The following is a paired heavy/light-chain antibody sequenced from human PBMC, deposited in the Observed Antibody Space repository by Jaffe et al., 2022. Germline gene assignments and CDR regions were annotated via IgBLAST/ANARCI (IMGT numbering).Light chain of an antibody. CDR3: QQSYSTPRVT. J-gene: IGKJ5*01. CDR2: AAS. V-gene: IGKV1-39*01. CDR1: QSISSY. Sequence: DIQMTQSPSSLSASVGDRVTITCRASQSISSYLNWYQQKPGKAPKLLIYAASSLQSGVPSRFSGSGSGTDFTLTISSLQPEDFATYYCQQSYSTPRVTFGQGTRLEIK.
Heavy chain of an antibody. V-gene: IGHV3-48*01. CDR2: ISSSSSTI. J-gene: IGHJ6*03. Sequence: EVQLVESGGGLVQPGGSLRLSCAASGFTFSSYSMNWVRQAPGKGLEWVSYISSSSSTIYYADSVKGRFTISRDNAKNSLYLQMNSLRAEDTAVYYCARVLGSPDPPRGYYYMDVWGKGTTVTVSS. CDR1: GFTFSSYS. CDR3: ARVLGSPDPPRGYYYMDV. D-gene: IGHD3-10*01.